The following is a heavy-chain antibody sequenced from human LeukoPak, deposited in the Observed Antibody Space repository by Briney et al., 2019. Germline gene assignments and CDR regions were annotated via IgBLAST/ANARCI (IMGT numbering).Heavy chain of an antibody. CDR2: IYYSGST. D-gene: IGHD5-24*01. V-gene: IGHV4-59*04. CDR1: GGSISSNY. J-gene: IGHJ4*02. CDR3: ARRLNGMATIDRYFDY. Sequence: SETLSLTCTVSGGSISSNYWSWVRQSPGKGLEWIGNIYYSGSTYYNPSLKSRVTISVDTSKNQFSLKLTSVTAADTAVYFCARRLNGMATIDRYFDYWGQGTLVTVSS.